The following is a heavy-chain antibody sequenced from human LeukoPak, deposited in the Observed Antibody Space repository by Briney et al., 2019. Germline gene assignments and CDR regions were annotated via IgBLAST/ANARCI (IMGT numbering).Heavy chain of an antibody. J-gene: IGHJ5*02. CDR1: GGSISSSSYY. CDR2: IYYSGST. V-gene: IGHV4-39*01. D-gene: IGHD6-13*01. Sequence: SETLSLTCTVSGGSISSSSYYWGWIRQPPGKGLEWIGSIYYSGSTYYNPSLKSRVTISVDTSKNQFPLKLSSVTAADTAVYYCARQGSSWYGVSWFDPWGQGTLVAVSS. CDR3: ARQGSSWYGVSWFDP.